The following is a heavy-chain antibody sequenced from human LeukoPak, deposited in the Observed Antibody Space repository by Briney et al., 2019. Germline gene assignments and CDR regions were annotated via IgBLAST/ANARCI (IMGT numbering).Heavy chain of an antibody. V-gene: IGHV3-48*04. CDR3: AGELENSSPRWFDP. D-gene: IGHD6-6*01. J-gene: IGHJ5*02. CDR1: GFTFSSYS. Sequence: PGGSLRLSCAASGFTFSSYSMNWVRQAPGKGLEWVSYISSSSSTIYYADSVKGRFTISRDNAKNSLYLQMNSLRAEDTAVYYCAGELENSSPRWFDPWGQGTLVTVSS. CDR2: ISSSSSTI.